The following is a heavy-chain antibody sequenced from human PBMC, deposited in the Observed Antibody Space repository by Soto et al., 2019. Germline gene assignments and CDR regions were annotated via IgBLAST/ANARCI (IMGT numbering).Heavy chain of an antibody. J-gene: IGHJ4*02. D-gene: IGHD5-18*01. CDR1: GFTFDDYG. CDR3: AREMGADTAMVPFDY. CDR2: INWNGGST. V-gene: IGHV3-20*01. Sequence: GGSLRLSCAASGFTFDDYGMSWVRQAPGKGLEWVSGINWNGGSTGYADSVKGRFTISRDNAKNSLYLQMNSLRAEDTALYHCAREMGADTAMVPFDYWGQGTLVTVSS.